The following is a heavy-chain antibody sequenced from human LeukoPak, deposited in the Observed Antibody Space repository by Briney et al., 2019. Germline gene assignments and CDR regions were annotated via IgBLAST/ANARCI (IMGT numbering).Heavy chain of an antibody. J-gene: IGHJ4*02. Sequence: PGGSLRLSCAASGFTFSNAWMSWVRQAPGKGLEWVGRIESKTDGGTTDYAAPVKGRFTISRDDSKNTLYLQMNSLKTEDTAVYYCTTTTGSFDYWGQGTLVTVSS. V-gene: IGHV3-15*04. D-gene: IGHD1-1*01. CDR3: TTTTGSFDY. CDR1: GFTFSNAW. CDR2: IESKTDGGTT.